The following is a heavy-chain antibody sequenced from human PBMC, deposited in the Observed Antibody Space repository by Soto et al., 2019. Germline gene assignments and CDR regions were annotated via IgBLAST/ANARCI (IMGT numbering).Heavy chain of an antibody. CDR3: ARAEYISS. CDR2: LYSGGST. D-gene: IGHD6-13*01. J-gene: IGHJ4*02. Sequence: GGSLRLSCAASGFTVSSSYITWVRQAPGKGLEWVSVLYSGGSTYYADSVKGRFTISRDNSKNTVYLQMNRLRVEDTAVYYCARAEYISSWGQGTLVTVSS. CDR1: GFTVSSSY. V-gene: IGHV3-66*01.